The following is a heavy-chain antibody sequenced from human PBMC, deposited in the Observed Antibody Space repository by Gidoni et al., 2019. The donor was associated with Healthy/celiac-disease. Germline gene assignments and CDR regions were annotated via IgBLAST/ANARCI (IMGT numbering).Heavy chain of an antibody. CDR2: ISYDGSNK. D-gene: IGHD6-13*01. J-gene: IGHJ4*02. CDR3: AKAAAGPNTIDY. V-gene: IGHV3-30*18. CDR1: GFTFSSYG. Sequence: QVQLVESGGGVVQPGRSLRLSCPASGFTFSSYGMHWVRQAPGKGLEWVAVISYDGSNKYYADSVKGRFTISRDNSKNTLYLQMNSLRAEDTAVYYCAKAAAGPNTIDYWGQGTLVTVSS.